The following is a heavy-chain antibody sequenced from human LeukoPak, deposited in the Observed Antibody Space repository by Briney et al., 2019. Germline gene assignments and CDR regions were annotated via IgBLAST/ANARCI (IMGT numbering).Heavy chain of an antibody. CDR2: MSYDGSNK. Sequence: PGGSLRLSCAASGFTFSSYGMHWVRQAPGKGLEWVAVMSYDGSNKYYADSVKGRFTISRDNSKNTLYLQMNSLRAEDTAVYYCAKDEYYYDSSGYYSNWFDPWGQGTLVTVSS. J-gene: IGHJ5*02. CDR1: GFTFSSYG. V-gene: IGHV3-30*18. D-gene: IGHD3-22*01. CDR3: AKDEYYYDSSGYYSNWFDP.